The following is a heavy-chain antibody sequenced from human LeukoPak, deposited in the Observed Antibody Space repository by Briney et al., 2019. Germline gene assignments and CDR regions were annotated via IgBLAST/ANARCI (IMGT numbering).Heavy chain of an antibody. CDR3: AVSPGYSSGWWASECDY. V-gene: IGHV1-8*01. Sequence: GASVKVSCKASGYTFTSYDINWVRQATGQGLEWMGWMNPNSGNTGYAQKFQGRVTMTRNTSISTAYMELSSLRSEDTAVYYCAVSPGYSSGWWASECDYWGQGTLVTVSS. D-gene: IGHD6-19*01. CDR2: MNPNSGNT. CDR1: GYTFTSYD. J-gene: IGHJ4*02.